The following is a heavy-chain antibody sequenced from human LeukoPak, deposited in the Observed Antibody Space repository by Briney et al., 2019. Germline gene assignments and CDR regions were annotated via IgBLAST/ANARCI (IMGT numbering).Heavy chain of an antibody. D-gene: IGHD3-10*01. CDR2: ISGSGGST. Sequence: GGSLRLSCAASGFTFSSYAMSWVRQAPGKGLEWASAISGSGGSTYYADSVKGRFTISRDNSKNTLYLQMNSLRAEDTAVYYCAKDKGRYYYGSGSFDYWGQGTLVTVSS. CDR1: GFTFSSYA. V-gene: IGHV3-23*01. CDR3: AKDKGRYYYGSGSFDY. J-gene: IGHJ4*02.